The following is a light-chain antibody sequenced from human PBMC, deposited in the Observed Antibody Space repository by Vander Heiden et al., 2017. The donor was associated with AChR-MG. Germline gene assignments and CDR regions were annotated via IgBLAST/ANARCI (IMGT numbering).Light chain of an antibody. CDR2: GAS. CDR1: QSVSSNY. V-gene: IGKV3-20*01. J-gene: IGKJ2*01. CDR3: QQYGTSLFT. Sequence: IVLTQSPGTLSLSPGERATLSCRASQSVSSNYLAWYQQKPGQAPRLRIFGASSRATGIPDRFSGSGSGTDFTLTISRLEPEDFAVYYCQQYGTSLFTFGQGTKLEIK.